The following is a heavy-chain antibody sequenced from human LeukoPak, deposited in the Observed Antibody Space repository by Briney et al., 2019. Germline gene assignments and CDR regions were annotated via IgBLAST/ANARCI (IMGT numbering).Heavy chain of an antibody. D-gene: IGHD1-26*01. CDR2: IIPIFGTA. CDR3: ARDISGSYHYFDY. J-gene: IGHJ4*02. CDR1: GGTFSSYA. Sequence: SVKVSCKASGGTFSSYAISWVRRAPGQGREWMGGIIPIFGTANYAQKFQGRVTITTDEFTSTAYMELSSLRSEDTAVYYCARDISGSYHYFDYWGQGTLVTVSS. V-gene: IGHV1-69*05.